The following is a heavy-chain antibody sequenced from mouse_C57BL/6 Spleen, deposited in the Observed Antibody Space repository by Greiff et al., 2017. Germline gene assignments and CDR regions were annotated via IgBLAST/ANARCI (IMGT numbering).Heavy chain of an antibody. CDR1: GYTFTSYW. V-gene: IGHV1-55*01. D-gene: IGHD1-1*02. J-gene: IGHJ2*01. CDR2: IYPGSGST. Sequence: QVQLQQPGAELVKPGASVKMSCKASGYTFTSYWITWVKQRPGQGLEWIGDIYPGSGSTTYNEKFKSKATLTVDTSSSTAYMQLRSLTSEDSADYYCGRFQCWGGRYESWGQGTTLTVSS. CDR3: GRFQCWGGRYES.